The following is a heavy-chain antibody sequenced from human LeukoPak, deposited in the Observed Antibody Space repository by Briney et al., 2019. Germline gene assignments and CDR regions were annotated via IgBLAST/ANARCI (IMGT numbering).Heavy chain of an antibody. CDR2: ISYDGSNK. Sequence: PGGSLRLSCAASGFTFSSYAMHWVRQAPGKGLEWVAVISYDGSNKYYADSVKGRFTISRDNSKNTLYLQMNSLRAEDTAVYYCARDVYSSSWFDYFDYWGQGTLVTVSS. CDR1: GFTFSSYA. CDR3: ARDVYSSSWFDYFDY. D-gene: IGHD6-13*01. V-gene: IGHV3-30*04. J-gene: IGHJ4*02.